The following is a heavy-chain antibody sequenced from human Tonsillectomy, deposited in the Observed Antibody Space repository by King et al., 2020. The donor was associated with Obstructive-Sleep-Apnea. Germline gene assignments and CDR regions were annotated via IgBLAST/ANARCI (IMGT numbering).Heavy chain of an antibody. CDR2: ISANSGGT. D-gene: IGHD3-10*01. CDR3: AKPYSGSYLNAKGRNFDC. CDR1: GFTFDTYA. Sequence: VQLQESGGGLVQPGESLRLSCAASGFTFDTYAMNLVRQAPGKGLEWVSIISANSGGTSYADSVKGRFIISRDNSKDTLNLQMNSLRAEDTALYYCAKPYSGSYLNAKGRNFDCWGQGTLVTVSS. V-gene: IGHV3-23*01. J-gene: IGHJ4*02.